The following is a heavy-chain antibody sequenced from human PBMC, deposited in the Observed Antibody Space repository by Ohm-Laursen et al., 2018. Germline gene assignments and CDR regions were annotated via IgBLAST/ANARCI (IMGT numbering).Heavy chain of an antibody. J-gene: IGHJ4*02. CDR1: GFAFSSYA. CDR3: VKTVSGYDFDY. D-gene: IGHD5-12*01. V-gene: IGHV3-23*01. Sequence: SLRLSCAASGFAFSSYAMSWVRQAPGKGLEWVSGISGHGDSTFHADSVKGRFTISRDNSKNTLSLQMNSLRAEDTAIYYCVKTVSGYDFDYWGQGTLVTVSS. CDR2: ISGHGDST.